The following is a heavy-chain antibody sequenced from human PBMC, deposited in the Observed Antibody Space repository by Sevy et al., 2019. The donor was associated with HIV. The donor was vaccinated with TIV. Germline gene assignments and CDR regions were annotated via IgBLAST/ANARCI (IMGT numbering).Heavy chain of an antibody. CDR2: ISYDGSIE. D-gene: IGHD3-10*01. J-gene: IGHJ6*02. CDR3: AKVLSPLLISVSEPAYYYGMDV. Sequence: GGSLRLSCSASGFTFSTYGMHWVHQAPGKGLEWEAIISYDGSIEYYADSVKCRFTISRDNSKNTLYLQMKSLRAEDTAVYYCAKVLSPLLISVSEPAYYYGMDVWGQGTTVTVSS. V-gene: IGHV3-30*18. CDR1: GFTFSTYG.